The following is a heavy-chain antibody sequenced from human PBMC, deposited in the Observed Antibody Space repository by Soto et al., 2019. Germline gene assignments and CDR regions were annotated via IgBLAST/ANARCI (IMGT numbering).Heavy chain of an antibody. D-gene: IGHD3-10*01. J-gene: IGHJ5*02. CDR3: ARSPIRSLGFGELLSTSNWFDP. Sequence: PSETLSLTCAVSGGSISSSNWWSWVRQPPGKGLEWIGEIYHSGSTNYNPSLKSRVTISVDKSKNQFSLKLSSVTAADTAVYYFARSPIRSLGFGELLSTSNWFDPGDKGTLVVVST. CDR2: IYHSGST. CDR1: GGSISSSNW. V-gene: IGHV4-4*02.